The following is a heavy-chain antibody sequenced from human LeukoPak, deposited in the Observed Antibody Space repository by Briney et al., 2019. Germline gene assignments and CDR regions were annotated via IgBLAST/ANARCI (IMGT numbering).Heavy chain of an antibody. CDR2: INPSGGST. Sequence: ASVKVSCKASGYTFTSYYMHWVRQAPGQGLEWMGIINPSGGSTSYAQKFQGRVTMTRDTSTSTVYMELSSLRSEDTAVYYCARDHKVVAATPAAFDIWGQGTMVTVSS. D-gene: IGHD2-15*01. CDR3: ARDHKVVAATPAAFDI. CDR1: GYTFTSYY. V-gene: IGHV1-46*01. J-gene: IGHJ3*02.